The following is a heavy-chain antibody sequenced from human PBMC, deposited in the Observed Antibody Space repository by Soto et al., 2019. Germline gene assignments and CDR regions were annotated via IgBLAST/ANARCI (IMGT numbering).Heavy chain of an antibody. CDR1: GYTFTSYD. V-gene: IGHV1-8*01. Sequence: ASVKVSCKASGYTFTSYDINWVRQATGQGLEWIGWMIASSGNTNYAQKFQGKVTISVDKSISTAYLQWSSLKASDTAMYYCVRCISEKNLPDAFDIWGQGTKVTVSS. CDR3: VRCISEKNLPDAFDI. D-gene: IGHD3-3*02. J-gene: IGHJ3*02. CDR2: MIASSGNT.